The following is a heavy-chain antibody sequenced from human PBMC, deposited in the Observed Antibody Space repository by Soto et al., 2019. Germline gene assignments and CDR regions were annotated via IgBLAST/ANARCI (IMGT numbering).Heavy chain of an antibody. V-gene: IGHV3-33*01. Sequence: GSLRLSCAASGFTFSSYGMHWVRQAPGKGLEWVAVIWYDGSNKYYVDSVKGRFTISRDNSKNTLYLQMNSLRAEDTAVYYCARDLGEYSYGLYWGQGTLVTVSS. D-gene: IGHD5-18*01. CDR1: GFTFSSYG. CDR3: ARDLGEYSYGLY. CDR2: IWYDGSNK. J-gene: IGHJ4*02.